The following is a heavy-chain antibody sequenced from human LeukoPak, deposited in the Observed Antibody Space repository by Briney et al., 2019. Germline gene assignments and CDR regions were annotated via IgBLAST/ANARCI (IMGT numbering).Heavy chain of an antibody. Sequence: GGSLRLSCAASGFTFSSYEMNWVRQGPGKGLERVSYISSSDSTIYYADSVKGRFTISRDNAKNSLYLQMNSLRAEDTAVYYCAAWGYCSGGSCYRFSFRDYFDYWGQGTLVTVSS. CDR3: AAWGYCSGGSCYRFSFRDYFDY. V-gene: IGHV3-48*03. CDR1: GFTFSSYE. J-gene: IGHJ4*02. D-gene: IGHD2-15*01. CDR2: ISSSDSTI.